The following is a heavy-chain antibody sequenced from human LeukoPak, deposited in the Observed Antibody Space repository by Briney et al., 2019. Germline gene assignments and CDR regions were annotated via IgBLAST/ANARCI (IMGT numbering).Heavy chain of an antibody. CDR1: GYSFTTFG. Sequence: ASVKVSCKASGYSFTTFGITWVRQAPGQGLEWMAWLSAHIGDTNYSQKFQGRVTVTSDTSTSTAYMELRSLRSDDTAVYYCATSPQLGDAFDIWGQGTMVTVSS. J-gene: IGHJ3*02. V-gene: IGHV1-18*01. D-gene: IGHD1-1*01. CDR2: LSAHIGDT. CDR3: ATSPQLGDAFDI.